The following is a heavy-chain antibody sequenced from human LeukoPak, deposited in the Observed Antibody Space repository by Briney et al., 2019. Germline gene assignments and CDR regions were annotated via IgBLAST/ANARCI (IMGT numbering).Heavy chain of an antibody. D-gene: IGHD6-19*01. V-gene: IGHV4-38-2*02. CDR3: ARGQFLYSTGWPSTIRFDY. Sequence: SETLSLTCTVSGYSISSGYYWGWIRQPPGKGLEWIGSISYSGSTYYNPSLKSRVTISVDTSKNHLSLKLSSVTAADTAVYYCARGQFLYSTGWPSTIRFDYWGQGALVTVSS. J-gene: IGHJ4*02. CDR2: ISYSGST. CDR1: GYSISSGYY.